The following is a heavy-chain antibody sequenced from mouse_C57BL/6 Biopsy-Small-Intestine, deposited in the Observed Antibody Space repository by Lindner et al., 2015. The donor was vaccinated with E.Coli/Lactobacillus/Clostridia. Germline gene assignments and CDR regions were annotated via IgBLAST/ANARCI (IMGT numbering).Heavy chain of an antibody. CDR1: GYTFTDYY. V-gene: IGHV1-19*01. CDR3: AKGYFGY. Sequence: EVQLQESGPVLVKPGASVKMSCKASGYTFTDYYMNWVKQSHGKSLEWIGLINPYNGGTNYNQKFKGKATLTVDKSSSTAYMEPNSLTSEDSAVYYCAKGYFGYWGQGTTLTVSS. CDR2: INPYNGGT. J-gene: IGHJ2*01.